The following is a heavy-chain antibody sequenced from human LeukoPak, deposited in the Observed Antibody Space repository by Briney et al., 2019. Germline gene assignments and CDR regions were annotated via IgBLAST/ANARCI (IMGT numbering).Heavy chain of an antibody. V-gene: IGHV3-48*01. Sequence: GGSLRLSCAASGFSFSTSNMNWVRQAPGKGLEWVSYISGSSSTIYYADSVKGRFTISRDNSKNTLYLQMNSLRAEDTAVYYCASVKIVWFGEPPSYSMDVWGQGTTVTVSS. CDR1: GFSFSTSN. D-gene: IGHD3-10*01. J-gene: IGHJ6*02. CDR3: ASVKIVWFGEPPSYSMDV. CDR2: ISGSSSTI.